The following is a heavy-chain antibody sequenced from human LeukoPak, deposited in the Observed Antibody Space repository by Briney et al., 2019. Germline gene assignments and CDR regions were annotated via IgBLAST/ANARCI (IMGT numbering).Heavy chain of an antibody. V-gene: IGHV5-51*01. CDR3: ARHSRYDFWSGYYDPFALVGYYMDV. Sequence: GESLKISCKGSGYSFTSYWIGWVRQLPGKGLEWLGIIYPGDSDTRYSPSFQGQVTISADKSISTAYLQWSSLKASDTAMYYCARHSRYDFWSGYYDPFALVGYYMDVWGKGTTVTVSS. CDR2: IYPGDSDT. CDR1: GYSFTSYW. D-gene: IGHD3-3*01. J-gene: IGHJ6*03.